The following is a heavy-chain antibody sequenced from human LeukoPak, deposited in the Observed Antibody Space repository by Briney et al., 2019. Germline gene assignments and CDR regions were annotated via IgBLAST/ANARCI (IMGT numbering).Heavy chain of an antibody. D-gene: IGHD5-12*01. CDR1: GGSIGSYY. Sequence: SETLSLTCTVCGGSIGSYYWSWVRQRPGKGMGRNGYMYYSGTTNYNPSLNSRVTISVATSNYQSSLKLSSVAAAATAVYYCATWDPDIVATIGGYAFDIWGQGTMVTVSS. CDR2: MYYSGTT. V-gene: IGHV4-59*01. CDR3: ATWDPDIVATIGGYAFDI. J-gene: IGHJ3*02.